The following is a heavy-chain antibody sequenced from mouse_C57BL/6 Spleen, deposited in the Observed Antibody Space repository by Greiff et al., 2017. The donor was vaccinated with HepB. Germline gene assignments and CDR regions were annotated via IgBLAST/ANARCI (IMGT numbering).Heavy chain of an antibody. CDR3: ARGDTTGDY. CDR2: ISDGGSYT. Sequence: EVHLVESGGGLVKPGGSLKLSCAASGFTFSSYAMSWVRQTPEKRLEWVATISDGGSYTYYTDNVKGRFTISRDNATNNLYLQMSHLKSEDTAMYYCARGDTTGDYWGQGTTLTVSS. CDR1: GFTFSSYA. V-gene: IGHV5-4*01. J-gene: IGHJ2*01. D-gene: IGHD1-1*01.